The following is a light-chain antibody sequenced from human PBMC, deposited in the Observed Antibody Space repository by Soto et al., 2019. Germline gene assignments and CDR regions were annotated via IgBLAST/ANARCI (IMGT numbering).Light chain of an antibody. CDR2: GAS. V-gene: IGKV3-11*01. CDR3: QKRNAWPIT. Sequence: EIVLTQSPATLSLSPGERATLSCRASQSISSYFAWYQQNPGQPPRLLIYGASNRATGIPARCSGRGSGTALTLTTNSLEPEDLAICYCQKRNAWPITFGQGTRREIK. CDR1: QSISSY. J-gene: IGKJ5*01.